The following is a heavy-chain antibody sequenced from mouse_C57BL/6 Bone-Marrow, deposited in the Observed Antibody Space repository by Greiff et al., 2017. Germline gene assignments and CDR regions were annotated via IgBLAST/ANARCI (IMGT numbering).Heavy chain of an antibody. Sequence: VQLQQSGAELVRPGASVKLSCTASGFNIKDYYMHWVKQRPEQGLEWIGRIDPEDGDTEYAPKFQGKATMTADTSSNTASLQLSSLTSADTAVYYCTSYDYDGFAYWGQGTLVTVSA. J-gene: IGHJ3*01. CDR3: TSYDYDGFAY. CDR1: GFNIKDYY. V-gene: IGHV14-1*01. CDR2: IDPEDGDT. D-gene: IGHD2-4*01.